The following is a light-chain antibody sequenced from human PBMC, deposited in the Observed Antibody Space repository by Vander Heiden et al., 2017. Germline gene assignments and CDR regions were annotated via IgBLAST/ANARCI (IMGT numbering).Light chain of an antibody. CDR1: QSISSY. J-gene: IGKJ4*01. CDR3: QQGYSTHT. V-gene: IGKV1-39*01. Sequence: DIQMTQSSSSLLPAVGDRVTITCRASQSISSYLNWYQQKPGKAPKLLIYAASSLQSGVPSRFSGSGSETDFTLTISSLQPEDFATYYCQQGYSTHTFGGGTKVEIK. CDR2: AAS.